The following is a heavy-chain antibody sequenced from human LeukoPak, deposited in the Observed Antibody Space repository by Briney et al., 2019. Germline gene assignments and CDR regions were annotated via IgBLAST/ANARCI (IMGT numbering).Heavy chain of an antibody. CDR1: GFTFSSYT. CDR3: AKGYSSGWYCFDY. J-gene: IGHJ4*02. V-gene: IGHV3-21*01. Sequence: GGSLRLSCAASGFTFSSYTMSWVRQAPGKGLEWVSSISSSSSYIYYADSVKGRFTIPRDNSKNSLYLQMNSLRAEDTALYYCAKGYSSGWYCFDYCGRGTLVTVSS. D-gene: IGHD6-19*01. CDR2: ISSSSSYI.